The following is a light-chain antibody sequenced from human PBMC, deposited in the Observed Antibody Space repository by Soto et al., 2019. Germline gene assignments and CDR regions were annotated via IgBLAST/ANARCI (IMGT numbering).Light chain of an antibody. CDR3: QQRSDWLT. J-gene: IGKJ4*01. Sequence: EIVLTQSPATLSLSPGERATLSCRASQSVSGDLAWYQQKPGQAPRLLIYDTSNRATGIPARFSGSGSGTDFTLTISSLEPEDFAVYYCQQRSDWLTFGGGTKVEI. CDR1: QSVSGD. CDR2: DTS. V-gene: IGKV3-11*01.